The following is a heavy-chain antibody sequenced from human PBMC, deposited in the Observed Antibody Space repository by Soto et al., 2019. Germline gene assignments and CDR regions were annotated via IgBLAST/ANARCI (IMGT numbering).Heavy chain of an antibody. J-gene: IGHJ6*02. CDR1: GYTFTSYA. V-gene: IGHV1-3*01. CDR2: INAGNGNT. CDR3: ASTVVASEHYYYYGMDV. D-gene: IGHD2-15*01. Sequence: QVQLVQSGAEVKKPGASVKVSCKASGYTFTSYAMHWVRQAPGQRLEWMGWINAGNGNTKYSQKFQGRVTITRDTSASTADMELSSVRSEDTAVYYCASTVVASEHYYYYGMDVWGQGTTVTVSS.